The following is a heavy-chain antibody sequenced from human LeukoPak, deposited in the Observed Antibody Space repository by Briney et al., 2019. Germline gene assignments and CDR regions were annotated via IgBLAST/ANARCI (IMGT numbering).Heavy chain of an antibody. CDR3: AKGSSGWYSKNLEPYFDY. Sequence: GGSLRLSCAASGFTFSNYAVSWVRQAPGKGLEWVSAISGSGGSTHYADSVKGRFTISRDNYKNTLYLQMNSLRAEDTPVYFCAKGSSGWYSKNLEPYFDYWGQGTLVTVSS. D-gene: IGHD6-19*01. J-gene: IGHJ4*02. CDR2: ISGSGGST. V-gene: IGHV3-23*01. CDR1: GFTFSNYA.